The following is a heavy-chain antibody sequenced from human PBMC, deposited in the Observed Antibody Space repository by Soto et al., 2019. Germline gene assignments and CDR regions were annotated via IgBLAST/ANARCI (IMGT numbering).Heavy chain of an antibody. CDR1: GFTFDDYA. CDR3: ASIDDSSGYSSG. CDR2: ISWNSGSI. D-gene: IGHD3-22*01. V-gene: IGHV3-9*01. J-gene: IGHJ4*02. Sequence: LRLSCAASGFTFDDYAMHWVRQAPGKGLEWVSGISWNSGSIGYADSVKGRFTISRDNAKNSLYLQMNSLRAEDTALYYCASIDDSSGYSSGWGQGTLVTVSS.